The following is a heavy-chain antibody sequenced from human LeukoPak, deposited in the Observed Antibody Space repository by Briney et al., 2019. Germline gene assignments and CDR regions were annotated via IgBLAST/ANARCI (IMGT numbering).Heavy chain of an antibody. Sequence: SETLSLTCAVYGGSFSGYYWSWIRQPPGKGLEWIGEINHSGSTNYNPSLKSRVTISVDTSKNQFSLKLSSVTAAGTAVYYCARGGYDFWSGYYSRGQGLDYWGQGTLVTVSS. J-gene: IGHJ4*02. V-gene: IGHV4-34*01. CDR3: ARGGYDFWSGYYSRGQGLDY. D-gene: IGHD3-3*01. CDR2: INHSGST. CDR1: GGSFSGYY.